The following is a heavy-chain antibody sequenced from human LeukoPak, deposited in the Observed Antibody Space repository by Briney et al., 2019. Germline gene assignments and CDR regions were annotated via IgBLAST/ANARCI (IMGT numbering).Heavy chain of an antibody. Sequence: GASVKVSCKASGGTFSSYAISWVRQAPGQGLEWMGGIIPIFGTANYAQKFQGRVTITADESTSTAYMELSSLRSEDTAVYYCARSPPWGIAAAGDAFDIWGQGTMVTVSS. D-gene: IGHD6-13*01. CDR2: IIPIFGTA. J-gene: IGHJ3*02. V-gene: IGHV1-69*13. CDR1: GGTFSSYA. CDR3: ARSPPWGIAAAGDAFDI.